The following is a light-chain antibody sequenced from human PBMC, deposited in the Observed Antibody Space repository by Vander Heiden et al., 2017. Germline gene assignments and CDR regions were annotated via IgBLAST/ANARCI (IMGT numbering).Light chain of an antibody. CDR1: QSLFYASNIQSR. J-gene: IGKJ1*01. CDR2: WAS. Sequence: DIVMTQSPDSLAVSLGERATINCKSSQSLFYASNIQSRLAWYQQKPGQPPKLLIFWASTRQSGVPDRFSGSGSGTDFTLTISSLQAEDVAVYYCQQYYSSPWTFGQGTKVEIK. CDR3: QQYYSSPWT. V-gene: IGKV4-1*01.